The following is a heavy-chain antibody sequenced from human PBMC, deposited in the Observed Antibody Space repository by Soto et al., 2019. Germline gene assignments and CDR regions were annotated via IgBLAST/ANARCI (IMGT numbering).Heavy chain of an antibody. CDR2: MNPNSGNT. D-gene: IGHD2-15*01. CDR3: ARLCSGGSCYGTDDAFDI. Sequence: ASVKVSCKASGYTFTSYDINWVRQATGQGLEWMGWMNPNSGNTGYAQKLQGRVNMTRNTSISTAYMELSSLRSEDTVVYYCARLCSGGSCYGTDDAFDIWGQGTMVTVSS. CDR1: GYTFTSYD. J-gene: IGHJ3*02. V-gene: IGHV1-8*01.